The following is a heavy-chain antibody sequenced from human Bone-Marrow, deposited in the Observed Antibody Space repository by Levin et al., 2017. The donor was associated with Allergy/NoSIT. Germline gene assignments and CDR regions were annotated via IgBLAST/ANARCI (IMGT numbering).Heavy chain of an antibody. CDR3: AKEVGLRVAGIYYYYGMDV. J-gene: IGHJ6*02. CDR1: GFTVSRNY. V-gene: IGHV3-53*01. CDR2: FYSGGIT. Sequence: GGSLRLSCAASGFTVSRNYMSWVRQAPGKGLEWVSVFYSGGITYYADSLKGRFTISRDNSKNTLYLQMNSLRAEDTAVYYCAKEVGLRVAGIYYYYGMDVWGQGTTVTVSS. D-gene: IGHD6-19*01.